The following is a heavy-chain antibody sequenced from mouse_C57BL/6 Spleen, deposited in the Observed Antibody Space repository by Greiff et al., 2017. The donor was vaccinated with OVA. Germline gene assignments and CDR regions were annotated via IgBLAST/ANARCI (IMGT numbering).Heavy chain of an antibody. V-gene: IGHV1-22*01. Sequence: EVQLQESGPELVKPGASVKMSCKASGYTFTDYNMHWVKQSHGKSLEWIGYINPNNGGTSYNQKFKGKATLTVNKSSSTAYMELRSLTSEDSAVYYCARGGDYDEEGWNNYWGQGTSVTVSS. CDR2: INPNNGGT. CDR3: ARGGDYDEEGWNNY. D-gene: IGHD2-4*01. CDR1: GYTFTDYN. J-gene: IGHJ4*01.